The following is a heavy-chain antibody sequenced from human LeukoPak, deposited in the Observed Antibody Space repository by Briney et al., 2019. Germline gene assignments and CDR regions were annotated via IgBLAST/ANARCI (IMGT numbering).Heavy chain of an antibody. Sequence: GGSLRLSCAASGFTFSSYATSWVRQAPGRGLEWVSAISGSGGSTYYADSVKGRFTISRDNSKNTLYLQMNSLRAEDTAVYYCAKGRVYYDSSGYSDAFDIWGQGTMVTVSS. CDR1: GFTFSSYA. D-gene: IGHD3-22*01. CDR2: ISGSGGST. V-gene: IGHV3-23*01. CDR3: AKGRVYYDSSGYSDAFDI. J-gene: IGHJ3*02.